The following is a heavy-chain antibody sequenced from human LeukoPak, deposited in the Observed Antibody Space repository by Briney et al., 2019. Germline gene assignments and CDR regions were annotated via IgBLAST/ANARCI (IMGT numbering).Heavy chain of an antibody. V-gene: IGHV1-24*01. CDR1: GHTLSGLA. CDR3: AYRPPGDESFDI. Sequence: GASVKVSCKVSGHTLSGLAMHWVRQATGKGLEWMGGSDPEDGETIYAQKFKGRVTMTEGTATDTAYMGLRSLRSEDPAVYYWAYRPPGDESFDIWGQGTLVTVSS. D-gene: IGHD3-16*01. J-gene: IGHJ3*02. CDR2: SDPEDGET.